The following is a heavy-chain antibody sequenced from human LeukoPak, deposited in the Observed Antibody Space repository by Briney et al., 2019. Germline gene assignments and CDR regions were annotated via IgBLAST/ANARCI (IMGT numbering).Heavy chain of an antibody. CDR2: ICSSSSYT. Sequence: GGSLRLSCAASGFTFSDYYMSWVRQAPGKGLEWVSYICSSSSYTNYADSVKGRFTISRDNAKNPLYLQMNSLRAEDTAVYYCARCSSSWLYHLYYYYGMDVWGKGTTVTVSS. CDR1: GFTFSDYY. CDR3: ARCSSSWLYHLYYYYGMDV. J-gene: IGHJ6*04. D-gene: IGHD6-13*01. V-gene: IGHV3-11*06.